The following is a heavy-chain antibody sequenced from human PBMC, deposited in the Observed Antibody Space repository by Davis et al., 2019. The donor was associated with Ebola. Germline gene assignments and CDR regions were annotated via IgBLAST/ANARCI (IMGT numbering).Heavy chain of an antibody. CDR3: TKGRRGTYSVSEY. CDR2: IKSDGSST. D-gene: IGHD1-26*01. V-gene: IGHV3-74*01. J-gene: IGHJ4*02. Sequence: GESLKISCSTSGLSANSKYMSWVRQAPGKGLVWVSRIKSDGSSTSYADSVKGRFTISRDNAKNTLYLQMNSLRVEDTALYYCTKGRRGTYSVSEYWGQGALVTVSS. CDR1: GLSANSKY.